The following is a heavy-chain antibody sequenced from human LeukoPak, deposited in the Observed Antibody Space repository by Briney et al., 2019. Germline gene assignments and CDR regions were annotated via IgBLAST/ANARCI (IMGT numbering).Heavy chain of an antibody. J-gene: IGHJ4*02. CDR1: GFTFSSYA. Sequence: GRSLRLSCAASGFTFSSYAMSWVRQAPGKGLEWVSAISGSGGSTYYADSVKGRFTISRDNSKNTLYLQMNSLRAEDTAVYYCAKADYDFWSGYYIDYWGQGTLVTVSS. V-gene: IGHV3-23*01. CDR3: AKADYDFWSGYYIDY. D-gene: IGHD3-3*01. CDR2: ISGSGGST.